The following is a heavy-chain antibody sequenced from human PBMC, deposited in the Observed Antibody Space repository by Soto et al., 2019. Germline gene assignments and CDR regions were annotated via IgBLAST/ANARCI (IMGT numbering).Heavy chain of an antibody. CDR1: GDTFTDYY. CDR3: VRGRNGVVLTAALDD. D-gene: IGHD2-21*02. CDR2: VNPSGGHT. J-gene: IGHJ4*02. Sequence: QVQLVQSGAEVKKPGASVKVSCKASGDTFTDYYIHWVRQAPGQGLEWMGTVNPSGGHTTYAQHFLGRMTMTRDTSTSTLYMELSSLTCEYTAVYYCVRGRNGVVLTAALDDWGQGTLVTVSS. V-gene: IGHV1-46*01.